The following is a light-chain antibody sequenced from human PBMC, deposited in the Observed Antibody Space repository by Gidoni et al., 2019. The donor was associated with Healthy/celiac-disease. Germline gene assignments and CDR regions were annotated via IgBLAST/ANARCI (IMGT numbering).Light chain of an antibody. Sequence: DIQMTQSPSSLSASVGDRVTITCRASQSISSYLNWYQQKPGKAPKLLIYAASSLQSGVPSRFSGSGSGTDFTLTISSLQPEDFATYYCQQSYSTLRTFGPXTKVDIK. CDR3: QQSYSTLRT. V-gene: IGKV1-39*01. J-gene: IGKJ3*01. CDR2: AAS. CDR1: QSISSY.